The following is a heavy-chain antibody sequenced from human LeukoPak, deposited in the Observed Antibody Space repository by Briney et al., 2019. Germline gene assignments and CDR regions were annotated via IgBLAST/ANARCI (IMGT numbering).Heavy chain of an antibody. CDR1: GGSISSSSYY. CDR2: IYTSGST. V-gene: IGHV4-39*07. J-gene: IGHJ4*02. Sequence: SETLSLTCTVSGGSISSSSYYWGWIRQPPGKGLEWIGRIYTSGSTNYNPSLKSRVTISGDTSKNQFSLRLSSATAADTAVYYCARASYSYDINGWVPFDYWGQGTLVTVSS. CDR3: ARASYSYDINGWVPFDY. D-gene: IGHD3-22*01.